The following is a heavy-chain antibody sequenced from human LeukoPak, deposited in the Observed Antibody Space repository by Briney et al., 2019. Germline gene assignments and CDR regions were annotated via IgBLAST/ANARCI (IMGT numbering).Heavy chain of an antibody. CDR3: ARGPYSSGCEFDY. V-gene: IGHV4-4*02. Sequence: PSETLSLTCAVSGGSISSSNWWSWVRQPPGKGLEWIGEIYHSGSTNYNPSLKSRVTISVDKSKNQFSLKLSSVTAADTAVYYCARGPYSSGCEFDYWGQGTLVTVSS. CDR1: GGSISSSNW. D-gene: IGHD6-25*01. J-gene: IGHJ4*02. CDR2: IYHSGST.